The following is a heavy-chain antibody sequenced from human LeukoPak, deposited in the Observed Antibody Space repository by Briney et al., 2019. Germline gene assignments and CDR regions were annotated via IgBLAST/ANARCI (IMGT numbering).Heavy chain of an antibody. D-gene: IGHD4-23*01. CDR2: INHSGST. CDR1: GGSFSGYY. CDR3: APLQSDYGGNDWFDP. Sequence: SETLSLTCAVYGGSFSGYYWSWIRQPPGKGLEWIGEINHSGSTNYNPSLKSRVTISVDTSKNQFSLKLSSVTATDTAVYYCAPLQSDYGGNDWFDPWGQGTLVTVSS. V-gene: IGHV4-34*01. J-gene: IGHJ5*02.